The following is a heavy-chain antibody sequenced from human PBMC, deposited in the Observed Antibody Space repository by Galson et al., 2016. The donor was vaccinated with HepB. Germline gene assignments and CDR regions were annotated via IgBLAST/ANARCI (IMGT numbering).Heavy chain of an antibody. Sequence: SLRLSCAGSGFSFRTYAMHWVRQAPGKGLQWVAALLHDGTKDEYAESAKGRFTISRDNSNNTVFLQMNNLRTDDPDLYYCAKDRYGSGTNYLDLWGQGTPVIVSS. J-gene: IGHJ4*02. CDR2: LLHDGTKD. V-gene: IGHV3-30*18. CDR1: GFSFRTYA. CDR3: AKDRYGSGTNYLDL. D-gene: IGHD3-10*01.